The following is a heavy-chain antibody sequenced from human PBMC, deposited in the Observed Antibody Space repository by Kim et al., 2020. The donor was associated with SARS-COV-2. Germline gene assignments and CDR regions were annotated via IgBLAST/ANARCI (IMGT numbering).Heavy chain of an antibody. V-gene: IGHV4-39*01. CDR1: GGSISSSSYY. D-gene: IGHD3-16*01. J-gene: IGHJ4*02. CDR2: IYYSGTT. Sequence: SETLSLTCTVSGGSISSSSYYWGWIRQPPGKGLEWIGTIYYSGTTYCNPSLKSRVTMSVDTSKNQFSLKLSSVTAADTAVYYCARGAYYYDYVWGSYFDYWGQGTLVTVPS. CDR3: ARGAYYYDYVWGSYFDY.